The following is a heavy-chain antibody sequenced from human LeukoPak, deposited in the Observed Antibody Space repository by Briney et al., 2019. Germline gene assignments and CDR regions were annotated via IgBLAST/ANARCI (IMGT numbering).Heavy chain of an antibody. V-gene: IGHV1-46*01. CDR1: GYTFTSYY. Sequence: ASVKVSCKASGYTFTSYYMHWMRQAPGQGLEWMGIINPSGGSTSYAQKFQGRVTMTRDTSTSTVYMELSSLRSEDTAVYYCAREFRYCSGGSCPRGYYYYGMDVWGQGTTVTVSS. CDR2: INPSGGST. D-gene: IGHD2-15*01. CDR3: AREFRYCSGGSCPRGYYYYGMDV. J-gene: IGHJ6*02.